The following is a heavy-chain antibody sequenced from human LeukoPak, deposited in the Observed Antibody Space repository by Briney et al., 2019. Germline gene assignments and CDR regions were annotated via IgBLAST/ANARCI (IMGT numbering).Heavy chain of an antibody. Sequence: PSETLSLTCTVSGGSISSYYWSWIRQPPGKGLEWIGYIYYSGSTNYNPPLKSRVTISVDTSKNQFSLKLSSVTAADTAVYYCAGRKSSGWPYNWFDPWGQGTLVTVSS. D-gene: IGHD6-19*01. V-gene: IGHV4-59*01. CDR3: AGRKSSGWPYNWFDP. CDR2: IYYSGST. CDR1: GGSISSYY. J-gene: IGHJ5*02.